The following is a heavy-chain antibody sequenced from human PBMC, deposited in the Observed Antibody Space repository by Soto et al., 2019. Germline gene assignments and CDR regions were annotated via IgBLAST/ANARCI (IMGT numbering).Heavy chain of an antibody. CDR3: ARDPIYSNSFDY. J-gene: IGHJ4*02. V-gene: IGHV3-30-3*01. D-gene: IGHD4-4*01. CDR1: GFTFSSYA. Sequence: QVQLVESGGGVVQPGRSLRLYCAASGFTFSSYAMHWVRQAPGKGLEWVAVISYDGSNKYYADSVKGRFTISRDNSKNTLYLQMNSLRAEDTAVYYCARDPIYSNSFDYWGQGTLVTVSS. CDR2: ISYDGSNK.